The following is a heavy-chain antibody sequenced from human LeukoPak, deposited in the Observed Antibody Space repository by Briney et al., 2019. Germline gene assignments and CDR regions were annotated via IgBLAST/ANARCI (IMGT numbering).Heavy chain of an antibody. D-gene: IGHD1-26*01. CDR3: AKRSTQYSGSYFDAFDA. CDR2: IWYDGSDK. V-gene: IGHV3-33*06. J-gene: IGHJ3*01. Sequence: QPGGSLRLSYAASGFSFSTYGMHWVRQAPGKGLEWVAVIWYDGSDKDYADSVKGRFTISRDNSKNTVFLQINSLKAEDTAVYYCAKRSTQYSGSYFDAFDAWDQGTMVIVSS. CDR1: GFSFSTYG.